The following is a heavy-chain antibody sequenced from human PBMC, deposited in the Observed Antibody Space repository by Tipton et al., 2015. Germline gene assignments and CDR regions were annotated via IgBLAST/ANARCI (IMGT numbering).Heavy chain of an antibody. CDR3: ARHVLGVAAAGLALDV. V-gene: IGHV5-51*01. J-gene: IGHJ6*02. Sequence: VQLVQSGAEVKKPGESLKISCKASGYSFSNFWIAWVRQMPGKGLEWMGIIYPGDSDAKYSPSFQGQVTFSVDKSISTAYLQWSGLKASHSAMYYCARHVLGVAAAGLALDVWGQGPTVTVSS. CDR2: IYPGDSDA. D-gene: IGHD6-13*01. CDR1: GYSFSNFW.